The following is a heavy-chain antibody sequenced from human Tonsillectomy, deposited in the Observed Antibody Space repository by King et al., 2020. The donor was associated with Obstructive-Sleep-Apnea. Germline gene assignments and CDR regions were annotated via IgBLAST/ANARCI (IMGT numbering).Heavy chain of an antibody. CDR1: GGSIGSSGYY. CDR2: IYYSGST. J-gene: IGHJ4*02. V-gene: IGHV4-39*07. CDR3: ARTPIAATGSHG. Sequence: QLQESGPGLVKPSETLSLTCSVSGGSIGSSGYYWGWIRQPPGKGLEWIGSIYYSGSTYYNPSLQSRVTVSVDTSKNQFSLKLTSVTDADTAVYYCARTPIAATGSHGWGQGTLVTVSS. D-gene: IGHD6-13*01.